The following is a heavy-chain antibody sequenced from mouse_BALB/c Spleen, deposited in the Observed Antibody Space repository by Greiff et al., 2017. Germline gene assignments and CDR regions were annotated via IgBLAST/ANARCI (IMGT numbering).Heavy chain of an antibody. D-gene: IGHD2-4*01. J-gene: IGHJ3*01. Sequence: QVQLQQSGAELARPGASVKLSCKASGYTFTSYWMQWVKQRPGQGLEWIGAIYPGDGDTRYTQKFKGKATLTADKSSSTAYMQLSSLASEDSAVYYCARSFYDYAFWFAYWGQGTLVTVSA. V-gene: IGHV1-87*01. CDR2: IYPGDGDT. CDR3: ARSFYDYAFWFAY. CDR1: GYTFTSYW.